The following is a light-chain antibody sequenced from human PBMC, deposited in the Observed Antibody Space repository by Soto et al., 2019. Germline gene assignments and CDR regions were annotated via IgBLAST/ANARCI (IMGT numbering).Light chain of an antibody. Sequence: IVLTQSPGTLYLSPGDGATLSCRASQSLNSRSLAWYRQKPGQAPSLLIFGASSRATGIPDRFSGSGSGTEFTLIISRLEPEAFAVYYCQQHGTSPFTFGPGTRVDI. CDR3: QQHGTSPFT. V-gene: IGKV3-20*01. CDR1: QSLNSRS. J-gene: IGKJ3*01. CDR2: GAS.